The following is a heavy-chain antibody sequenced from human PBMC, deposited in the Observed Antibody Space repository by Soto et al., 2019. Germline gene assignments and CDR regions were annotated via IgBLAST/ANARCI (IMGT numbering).Heavy chain of an antibody. CDR2: IYSGGST. J-gene: IGHJ5*02. Sequence: GGSLRLSCAASGFTVSSNYMSWVRQAPGKGLEWVSVIYSGGSTYYADSVKGRFTISRDNSKNTLYLQMNSLRAEDTAVYYCARVMFVVSSRWLHGFDPWGQGTLVTVSS. V-gene: IGHV3-53*01. CDR3: ARVMFVVSSRWLHGFDP. D-gene: IGHD6-13*01. CDR1: GFTVSSNY.